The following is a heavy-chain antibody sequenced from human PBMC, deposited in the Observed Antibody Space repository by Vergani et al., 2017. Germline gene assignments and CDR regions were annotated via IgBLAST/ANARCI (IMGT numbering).Heavy chain of an antibody. D-gene: IGHD3/OR15-3a*01. Sequence: EVQLEQSGAAVKKPGESLEISCKGSGYSFSRNWIAWVRERPGEGLEWMGMIYPGNSETRNNPSFRGQVTMSVDKSISTAYLQWSSLTASDIAMYYCARVYCRGMSCAGTDYFYHIDVWGKGTTVTVS. CDR3: ARVYCRGMSCAGTDYFYHIDV. CDR1: GYSFSRNW. V-gene: IGHV5-51*03. CDR2: IYPGNSET. J-gene: IGHJ6*03.